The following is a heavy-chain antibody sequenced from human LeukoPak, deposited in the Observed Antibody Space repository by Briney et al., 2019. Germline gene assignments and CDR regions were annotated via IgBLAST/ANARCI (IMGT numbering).Heavy chain of an antibody. CDR2: IYYSGST. V-gene: IGHV4-38-2*02. J-gene: IGHJ4*02. D-gene: IGHD3-10*01. Sequence: SETLSLTCTVSGYSISSGYYWGWIRQPPGKGLEWIGSIYYSGSTYYNPSLKSRVTISVDTSKNQFSLKLSSVTAADTAVYYCARGFRSVVRGVHYYFDYWGQGTLVTVSS. CDR3: ARGFRSVVRGVHYYFDY. CDR1: GYSISSGYY.